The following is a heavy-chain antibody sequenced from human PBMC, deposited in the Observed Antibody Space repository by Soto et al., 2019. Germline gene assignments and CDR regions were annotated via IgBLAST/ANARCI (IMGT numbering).Heavy chain of an antibody. CDR1: GFTFSSYA. CDR2: ISGSGGST. D-gene: IGHD3-3*01. V-gene: IGHV3-23*01. CDR3: ATVKGLTIFRPKRFDL. J-gene: IGHJ5*02. Sequence: GGSLRLSCAASGFTFSSYAMSWVRQAPGKGLEWVSAISGSGGSTYYADSVKGRFTISRDNSKNTLYLQMNSLRAEDTAVYYCATVKGLTIFRPKRFDLWGQGTLVTVSS.